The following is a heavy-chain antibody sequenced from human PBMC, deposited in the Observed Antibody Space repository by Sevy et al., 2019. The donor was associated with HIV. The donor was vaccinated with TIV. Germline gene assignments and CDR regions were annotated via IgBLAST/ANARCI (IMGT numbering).Heavy chain of an antibody. J-gene: IGHJ3*02. D-gene: IGHD3-10*01. CDR3: ASLLTEDPFDI. V-gene: IGHV3-23*01. CDR1: GITFSSYA. Sequence: GGSLRLSCAASGITFSSYAMSLVRQAPGKGLEWVSGISAGGGRTYHADSVKGRFTMSGDKSKNTLYLQMNSLTAEDTAVYYCASLLTEDPFDIWGQGTMVTVSS. CDR2: ISAGGGRT.